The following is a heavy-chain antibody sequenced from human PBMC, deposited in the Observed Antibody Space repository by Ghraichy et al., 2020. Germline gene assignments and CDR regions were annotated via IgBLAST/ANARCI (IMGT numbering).Heavy chain of an antibody. CDR2: IKAKSDGDRT. V-gene: IGHV3-15*01. J-gene: IGHJ4*02. D-gene: IGHD5-12*01. CDR1: GFPVTDAW. Sequence: LSLTCAASGFPVTDAWMNWVRQTPGKGLEWVGRIKAKSDGDRTDYAAPVKGRFTISRNESKNILYLQMNSLKIEDTAVYYCTTDGYSPDYWGQGTLVTVSS. CDR3: TTDGYSPDY.